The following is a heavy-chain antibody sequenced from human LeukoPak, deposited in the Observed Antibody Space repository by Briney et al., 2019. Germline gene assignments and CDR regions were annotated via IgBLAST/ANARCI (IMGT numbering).Heavy chain of an antibody. CDR1: GFTFSTYV. J-gene: IGHJ4*02. V-gene: IGHV3-33*01. CDR3: ARENSGTYIFDC. Sequence: RPGGSLRLSCAASGFTFSTYVMHWVRQAPGKGLEWVAAIWHDGNNKYYADSVKGRFTISRDNSKNTLYLQMSSLRAEDTAVYYCARENSGTYIFDCWGQGTLVTVSS. D-gene: IGHD1-26*01. CDR2: IWHDGNNK.